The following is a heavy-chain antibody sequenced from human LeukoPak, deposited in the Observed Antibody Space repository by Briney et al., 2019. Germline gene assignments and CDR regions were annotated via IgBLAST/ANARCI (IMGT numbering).Heavy chain of an antibody. CDR2: IESNGLT. J-gene: IGHJ4*02. D-gene: IGHD3-22*01. Sequence: GGSLKLSCEASGFTFSSYWMHWVRQIPGKGLMWVSRIESNGLTLYADSVRDRFTISRDNSKNTLFLQMNSLRTEDTAVYYCARTLYYYDSTGYIYWGQGTLVTVSS. CDR3: ARTLYYYDSTGYIY. V-gene: IGHV3-74*01. CDR1: GFTFSSYW.